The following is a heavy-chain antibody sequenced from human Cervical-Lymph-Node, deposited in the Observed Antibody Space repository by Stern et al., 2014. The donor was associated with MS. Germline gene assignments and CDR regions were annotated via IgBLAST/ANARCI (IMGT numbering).Heavy chain of an antibody. CDR3: ARNMKRGYSDYDTYYYYYYGMDV. CDR1: GFIFSSYW. Sequence: EEQLVESGGGLVQPGGSLRLSCAASGFIFSSYWMSWVRQSPGKGLEWVANIKQDGSEKFYVDSVKGRFTISRDNAKNSLFLQMNSLRAEDTAVYYCARNMKRGYSDYDTYYYYYYGMDVWGQGTTVTVSS. V-gene: IGHV3-7*01. D-gene: IGHD5-12*01. J-gene: IGHJ6*02. CDR2: IKQDGSEK.